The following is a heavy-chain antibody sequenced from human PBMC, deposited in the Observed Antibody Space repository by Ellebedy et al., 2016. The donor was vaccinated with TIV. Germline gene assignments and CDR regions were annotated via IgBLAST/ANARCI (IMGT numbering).Heavy chain of an antibody. D-gene: IGHD2-21*01. Sequence: MPSETLSLTCFVSGDSISDYYWSWIRQSAGKRLEWIGRIHGSGRTNYNPSLKSRLTMSLETSKNQFSLKLTSLTAADTAVYYCGRDGGRLGIGYWGQGALVTVSS. CDR2: IHGSGRT. CDR1: GDSISDYY. CDR3: GRDGGRLGIGY. V-gene: IGHV4-4*07. J-gene: IGHJ4*02.